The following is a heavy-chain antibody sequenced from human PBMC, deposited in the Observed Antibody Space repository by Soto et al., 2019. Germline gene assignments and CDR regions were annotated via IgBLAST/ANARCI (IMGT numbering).Heavy chain of an antibody. D-gene: IGHD6-6*01. Sequence: NPSETLSLTCTVSGGSVSSGSYYWSWIRQPPGKGLEWIGYIYYSGSTNYNPSLKSRVTISVDTSKNQFSLKLSSVTAADTAVYYCARGRIRGSSPYYYYYGMDVWGQGTTVTVSS. CDR3: ARGRIRGSSPYYYYYGMDV. J-gene: IGHJ6*02. V-gene: IGHV4-61*01. CDR1: GGSVSSGSYY. CDR2: IYYSGST.